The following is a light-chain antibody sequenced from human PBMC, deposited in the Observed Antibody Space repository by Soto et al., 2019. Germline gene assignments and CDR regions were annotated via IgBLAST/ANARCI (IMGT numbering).Light chain of an antibody. CDR3: LQDINYPWT. V-gene: IGKV1-6*01. Sequence: AIQMNQSPSSLSASVGDRVTISCRASQGIGNALGWYQQKPVKPPKVLIYGASTLQSGVPPRFSGSGSGTDFTLAISSLQPEDSATYYCLQDINYPWTFGQGTKVEIK. CDR1: QGIGNA. J-gene: IGKJ1*01. CDR2: GAS.